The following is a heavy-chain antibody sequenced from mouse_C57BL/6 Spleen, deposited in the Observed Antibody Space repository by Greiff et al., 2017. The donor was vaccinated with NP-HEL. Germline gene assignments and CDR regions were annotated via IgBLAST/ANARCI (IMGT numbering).Heavy chain of an antibody. V-gene: IGHV6-3*01. CDR2: IRLKSDNYAT. CDR3: TLITTVVAPHFDY. Sequence: EVKLQESGGGLVQPGGSMKLSCVASGFTFSNYWMNWVRQSPEKGLEWVAQIRLKSDNYATHYAESVKWRFTISRDDSKSSVYLQMNNLRAEDTGIYYCTLITTVVAPHFDYWGQGTTLTVSS. CDR1: GFTFSNYW. D-gene: IGHD1-1*01. J-gene: IGHJ2*01.